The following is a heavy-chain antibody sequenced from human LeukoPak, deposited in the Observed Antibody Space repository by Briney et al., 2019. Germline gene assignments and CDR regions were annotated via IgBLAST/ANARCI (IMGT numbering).Heavy chain of an antibody. J-gene: IGHJ3*02. D-gene: IGHD3-22*01. CDR3: ARGPYKYDGSGAFDI. CDR1: GYSISSGVYY. V-gene: IGHV4-61*09. Sequence: SETLSLTCTVPGYSISSGVYYWSWMRQPSGKGLEWTEHIYTSGSTNYNPSLKSRVTISVDTSKNQFSLKLTSVTAADTAVYYCARGPYKYDGSGAFDIWGQGTMVTVSS. CDR2: IYTSGST.